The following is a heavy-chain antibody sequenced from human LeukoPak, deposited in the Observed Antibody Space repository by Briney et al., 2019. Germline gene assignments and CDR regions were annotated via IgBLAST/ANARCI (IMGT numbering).Heavy chain of an antibody. D-gene: IGHD3-10*01. CDR1: GYTFNNNA. Sequence: ASVKVSCEFSGYTFNNNAINWVRQAPGQGLEWMGRINPNSGGTNYAQNFQGRVTMTRDTSISTAYMELSRLRADDTAVYYCARGGITAIIVITTGAFDIWGQGTVVTVSS. CDR2: INPNSGGT. CDR3: ARGGITAIIVITTGAFDI. V-gene: IGHV1-2*06. J-gene: IGHJ3*02.